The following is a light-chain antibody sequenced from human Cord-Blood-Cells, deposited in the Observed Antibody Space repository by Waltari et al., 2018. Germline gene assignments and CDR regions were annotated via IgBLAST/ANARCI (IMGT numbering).Light chain of an antibody. J-gene: IGKJ1*01. CDR1: LGIRNN. Sequence: AIQMTQSPSSLSASVGDRVTITCRASLGIRNNLGWYQQKPGKAPKLLSYAASSLQSGVPSRFSGSGSGTDFTLTISSLQPEDFATYYCLQDYNYPWTFGQGTKVEIK. CDR3: LQDYNYPWT. V-gene: IGKV1-6*01. CDR2: AAS.